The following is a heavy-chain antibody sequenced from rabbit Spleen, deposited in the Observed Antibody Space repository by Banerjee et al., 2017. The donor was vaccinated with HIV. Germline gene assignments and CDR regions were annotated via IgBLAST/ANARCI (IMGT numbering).Heavy chain of an antibody. V-gene: IGHV1S7*01. D-gene: IGHD6-1*01. CDR3: VREAGYGGYGDGNL. Sequence: QLKESGGGLVQPGGSLNFSCKASGFDFRGFYMSWVGRAPGKGLEWIGYIDPVFGSTYYAIWVNGRFTISSHNAQNTLYLQLNSLTAADTATYFCVREAGYGGYGDGNLWGQGTLVTVS. CDR1: GFDFRGFY. CDR2: IDPVFGST. J-gene: IGHJ4*01.